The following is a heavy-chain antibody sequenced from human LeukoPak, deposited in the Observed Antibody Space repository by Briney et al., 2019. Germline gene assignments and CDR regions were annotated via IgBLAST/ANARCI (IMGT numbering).Heavy chain of an antibody. CDR1: GFTSSSYW. D-gene: IGHD5-24*01. J-gene: IGHJ3*02. CDR2: INSDGSST. V-gene: IGHV3-74*01. CDR3: ARPRAWHDAFDI. Sequence: GGSLRLSCAASGFTSSSYWMHWVRQAPGKGLVWASRINSDGSSTSYADSVKGRFIISRDNAKNTLYLQMNSLRAEDTAVYYCARPRAWHDAFDIWGQGTMVTVSS.